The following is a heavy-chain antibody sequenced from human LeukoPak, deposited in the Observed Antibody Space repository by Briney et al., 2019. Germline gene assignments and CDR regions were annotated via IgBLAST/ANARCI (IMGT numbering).Heavy chain of an antibody. CDR3: GRHRRNSNYMTTVTTIDY. V-gene: IGHV4-39*01. CDR1: GGSISSSSYY. CDR2: IYYSGST. J-gene: IGHJ4*02. Sequence: PSETLSLTCTVSGGSISSSSYYWGWIRQPPGKGLEWIGSIYYSGSTYCNPSLKSRVTISVDTSKNQFSLKLSSVTATDTAVYYCGRHRRNSNYMTTVTTIDYWGQGTLVTVS. D-gene: IGHD4-17*01.